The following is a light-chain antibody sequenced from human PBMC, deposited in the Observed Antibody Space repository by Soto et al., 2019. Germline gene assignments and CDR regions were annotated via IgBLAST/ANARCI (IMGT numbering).Light chain of an antibody. CDR2: GAS. J-gene: IGKJ2*01. V-gene: IGKV3-15*01. CDR3: QQYKNWPPYT. CDR1: QSVSSD. Sequence: EIVMTQSTATLSVSPGERATLSCRASQSVSSDLAWYQQKPGQAPRLLIYGASTRATGIPARFSGSGSGTEFTLTISSLPSEDFAVYYCQQYKNWPPYTFGQGTNLEIK.